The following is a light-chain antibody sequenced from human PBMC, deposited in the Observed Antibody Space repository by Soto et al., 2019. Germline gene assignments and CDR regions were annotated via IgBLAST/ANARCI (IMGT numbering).Light chain of an antibody. CDR1: SSDVGSYKL. Sequence: QSVLTQPASVSGSPGQSITISCTGTSSDVGSYKLVSWYQQHPDKAPKLIIYEGNKRPSGVSNRFSGSKSGDTASLTISGLQAEDEGDYYCCSYAGDSADVVFGGGTKLTVL. CDR2: EGN. V-gene: IGLV2-23*01. CDR3: CSYAGDSADVV. J-gene: IGLJ2*01.